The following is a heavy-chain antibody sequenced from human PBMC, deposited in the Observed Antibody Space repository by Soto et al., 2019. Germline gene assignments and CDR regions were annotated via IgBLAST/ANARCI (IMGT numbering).Heavy chain of an antibody. Sequence: QVQLQESGPGLVKPSGTLSLTCAVFGGSISNSNWWTWVRQPPGKGLDWIGEIFHSGSTNYNSSLMGRVTIAVDKANNQFSLKLSSVTAADTAVYYCAHRPRVGAAIWGQGTLVNVSS. V-gene: IGHV4-4*02. CDR1: GGSISNSNW. D-gene: IGHD1-26*01. J-gene: IGHJ4*02. CDR3: AHRPRVGAAI. CDR2: IFHSGST.